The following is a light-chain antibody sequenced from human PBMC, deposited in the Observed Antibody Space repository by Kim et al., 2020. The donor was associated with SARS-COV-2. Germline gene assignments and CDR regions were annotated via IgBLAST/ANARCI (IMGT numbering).Light chain of an antibody. CDR1: NIVTKN. V-gene: IGLV3-9*01. Sequence: GARGQTARITCGGNNIVTKNVHWYQQKPGQAPVLVMYRDTNRPSGIPERFSGSNSGNTATLTISRAQAGDEADYYCQVWDSSTWVFGGGTQLTVL. CDR3: QVWDSSTWV. J-gene: IGLJ3*02. CDR2: RDT.